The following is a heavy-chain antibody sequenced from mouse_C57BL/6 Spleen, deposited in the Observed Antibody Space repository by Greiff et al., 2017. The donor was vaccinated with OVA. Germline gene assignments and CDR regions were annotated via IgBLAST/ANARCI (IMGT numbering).Heavy chain of an antibody. Sequence: QVQLQQSGAELVRPGTSVKVSCKASGYAFTNYLIEWVKQRPGQGLEWIGVINPGSGGTNYNEKFKGKATLTADKSSSTAYMQLSSLTSEDSAVYFCARGLYYDYELYAMDYWGQGTSVTVSS. J-gene: IGHJ4*01. V-gene: IGHV1-54*01. CDR2: INPGSGGT. CDR1: GYAFTNYL. CDR3: ARGLYYDYELYAMDY. D-gene: IGHD2-4*01.